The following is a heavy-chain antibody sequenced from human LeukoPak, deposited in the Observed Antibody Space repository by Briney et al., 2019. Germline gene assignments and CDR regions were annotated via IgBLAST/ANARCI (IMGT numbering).Heavy chain of an antibody. V-gene: IGHV3-23*01. D-gene: IGHD1-26*01. CDR2: ISGGGGST. CDR1: GFTFSSFA. CDR3: AKLSFSPQIVEATWFDP. Sequence: GGSLRLSCAASGFTFSSFAMSWVRQAPGKGLEWVSGISGGGGSTYYADSVKGRFTISRDNVKNTLYLQMNSLRAEDTAVYYCAKLSFSPQIVEATWFDPWGQGTLVTVSS. J-gene: IGHJ5*02.